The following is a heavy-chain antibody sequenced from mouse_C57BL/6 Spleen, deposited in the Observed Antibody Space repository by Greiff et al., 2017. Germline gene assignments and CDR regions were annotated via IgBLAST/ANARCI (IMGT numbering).Heavy chain of an antibody. D-gene: IGHD4-1*01. V-gene: IGHV5-12*01. Sequence: EVKLMESGGGLVQPGGSLKLSCAASGFTFSDYYMYWVRQTPEKRLEWVAYISNGGGSTYYPDTVKGRFTISRDNAKNTLYLQMSRLKSGDTAMYYCARQELGRYYFDYWGQGTTLTVSS. CDR2: ISNGGGST. CDR1: GFTFSDYY. CDR3: ARQELGRYYFDY. J-gene: IGHJ2*01.